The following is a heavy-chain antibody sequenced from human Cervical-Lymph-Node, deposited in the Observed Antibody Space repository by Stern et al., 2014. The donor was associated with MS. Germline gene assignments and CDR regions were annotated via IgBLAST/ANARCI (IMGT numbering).Heavy chain of an antibody. V-gene: IGHV5-51*01. J-gene: IGHJ4*02. CDR1: GYTFTSYW. Sequence: EDQLVESGPEVKRPGESLKISCQASGYTFTSYWIGWVRQMPGKGLEWIAIIFPGGSDIRYSPSFQGQVTISADKSSSPAYLQWNNLKASDTAIYYCARQRYFDYWGQGTLVTVSS. CDR2: IFPGGSDI. CDR3: ARQRYFDY.